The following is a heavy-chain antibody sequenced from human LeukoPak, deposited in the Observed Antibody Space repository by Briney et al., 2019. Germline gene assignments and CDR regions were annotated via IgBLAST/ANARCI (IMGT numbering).Heavy chain of an antibody. CDR3: AKVRYSSHLSFVDV. Sequence: PGRSLRLSCAASGFTFSSYGMHWVRQAPGKGLEWVAVLSYDGSEKYYADSVKGRCTISRDNSKNTFYLQMNSLRAEDTAVYFCAKVRYSSHLSFVDVWGQGTTVTVSS. J-gene: IGHJ6*02. CDR2: LSYDGSEK. D-gene: IGHD2-21*01. V-gene: IGHV3-30*18. CDR1: GFTFSSYG.